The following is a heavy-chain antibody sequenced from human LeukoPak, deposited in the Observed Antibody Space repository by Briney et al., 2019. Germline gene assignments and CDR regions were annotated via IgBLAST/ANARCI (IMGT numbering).Heavy chain of an antibody. CDR2: INHSGST. J-gene: IGHJ4*02. CDR1: GGSFSSTNYY. V-gene: IGHV4-39*07. Sequence: PSETLSLTCTVSGGSFSSTNYYWGWIRRPPGKGLEWIGEINHSGSTNYNPSLKSRVTISVDTSKNQFSLKLSSVTAADTAVYYCARVRYYFDYWGQGTLVTVSS. CDR3: ARVRYYFDY.